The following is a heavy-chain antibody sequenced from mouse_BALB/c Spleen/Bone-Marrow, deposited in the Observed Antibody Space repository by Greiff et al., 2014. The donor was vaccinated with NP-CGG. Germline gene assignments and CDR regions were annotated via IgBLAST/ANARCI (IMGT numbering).Heavy chain of an antibody. CDR1: GYTFSSYW. V-gene: IGHV1-9*01. CDR2: ILPGSVTT. CDR3: ARDHFDH. J-gene: IGHJ2*01. Sequence: VQLQQSGAELMKPGASVKISCKATGYTFSSYWIEWIKQRPGHGLEWIEEILPGSVTTNYNGRFKGKATFTADTSSNTAYMQLSSLTSEDSAVYYCARDHFDHWGPGTTLTVSS.